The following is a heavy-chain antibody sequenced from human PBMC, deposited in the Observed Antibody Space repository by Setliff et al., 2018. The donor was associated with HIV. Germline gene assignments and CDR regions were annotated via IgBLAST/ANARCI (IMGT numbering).Heavy chain of an antibody. D-gene: IGHD4-17*01. CDR1: SGSVSRSDYY. CDR3: ARAPGPYGDYNWFDP. V-gene: IGHV4-39*07. J-gene: IGHJ5*02. Sequence: PSETLSLTCTVSSGSVSRSDYYWGWIRQTPGKGLEWIGRIYTSGSTNYNPSLKSRVTISVDTSKNHFSLKLNSVTAADTAVYYCARAPGPYGDYNWFDPWGQGALVTVSS. CDR2: IYTSGST.